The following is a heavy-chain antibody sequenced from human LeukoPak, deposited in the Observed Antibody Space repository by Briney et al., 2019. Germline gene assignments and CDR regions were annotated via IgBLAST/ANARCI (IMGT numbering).Heavy chain of an antibody. CDR1: GFTFSSYE. Sequence: GGSLRLSCAASGFTFSSYEMNWVRQAPGKGLEWVSYISSSGSTIYYADSVKGRFTISRDNAKNSLYLQMNSLRAEDTAVYYCARVAGPELYYYYYYGMDVWGKGTTVTVSS. D-gene: IGHD1-7*01. J-gene: IGHJ6*04. CDR3: ARVAGPELYYYYYYGMDV. V-gene: IGHV3-48*03. CDR2: ISSSGSTI.